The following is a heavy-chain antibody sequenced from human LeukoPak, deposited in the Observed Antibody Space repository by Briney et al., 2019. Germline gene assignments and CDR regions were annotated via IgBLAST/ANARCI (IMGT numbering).Heavy chain of an antibody. Sequence: GGSLRLSCAASGFSFSSYWMTWVRQAPGKGLEWVANIKQDGSEKNYVDSVKGRLSISRDNAENSLYLQMNSLRAEDTAVYYCAKNRGSGSYNDYWGQGTLVTVSS. D-gene: IGHD3-10*01. J-gene: IGHJ4*02. CDR2: IKQDGSEK. CDR1: GFSFSSYW. CDR3: AKNRGSGSYNDY. V-gene: IGHV3-7*01.